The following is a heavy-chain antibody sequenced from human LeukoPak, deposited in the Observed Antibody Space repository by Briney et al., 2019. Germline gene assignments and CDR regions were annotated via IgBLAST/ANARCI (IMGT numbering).Heavy chain of an antibody. V-gene: IGHV4-34*01. CDR3: ARRRYPIDY. CDR2: INHSGST. D-gene: IGHD1-1*01. Sequence: PSETLSLTCAVYGGSFSGYYWSWIRQPPGKGLEWIGEINHSGSTNYNPSFKSRVTISVDTSKNQFSLKLSSVTAADTAVYYCARRRYPIDYWGQGTLVTVSS. CDR1: GGSFSGYY. J-gene: IGHJ4*02.